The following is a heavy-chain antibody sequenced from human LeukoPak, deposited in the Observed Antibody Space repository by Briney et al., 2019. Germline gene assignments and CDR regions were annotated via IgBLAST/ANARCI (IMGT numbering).Heavy chain of an antibody. CDR2: ITWHGSTT. J-gene: IGHJ4*02. V-gene: IGHV3-43*01. D-gene: IGHD3-22*01. CDR1: GFTFDDYT. Sequence: GGSLRLSCAASGFTFDDYTMHWVRRAPGKGLEWVSVITWHGSTTKYADSVRGRFTISRDNRKNSLSLQMNSLRPEDTALYYCAKDIGDSIGYNYFDSWGQGTLVTVSS. CDR3: AKDIGDSIGYNYFDS.